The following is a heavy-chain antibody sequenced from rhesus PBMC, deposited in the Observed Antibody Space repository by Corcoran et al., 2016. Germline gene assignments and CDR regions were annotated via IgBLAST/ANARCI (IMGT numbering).Heavy chain of an antibody. V-gene: IGHV2-1*01. Sequence: QVTLKESGPALVKPTQTLTLTCTFSGFSLSTSGMGVGLTRQPPGKTLEWLAHIYWDDDKRYRTSLKSRLTISKDTSKNQVVLTMTNMDPVDTATYYCARRGAAAIFDYWGQGVLVTVSS. CDR1: GFSLSTSGMG. D-gene: IGHD2-27*01. CDR2: IYWDDDK. J-gene: IGHJ4*01. CDR3: ARRGAAAIFDY.